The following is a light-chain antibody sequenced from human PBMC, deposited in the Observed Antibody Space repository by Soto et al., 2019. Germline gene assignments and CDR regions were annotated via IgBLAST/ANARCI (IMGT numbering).Light chain of an antibody. V-gene: IGKV3-20*01. CDR2: GVS. J-gene: IGKJ1*01. CDR3: QQYSDWPPWT. Sequence: EVGLTQSPGTLSLSPGERATLSCRAIQSVSNNYLAWYQQKPGQAPRLLIWGVSNRATGIPDRFRGSGSGTEFTLTIGSLQSEDFAVYYCQQYSDWPPWTFGQGTKVAIK. CDR1: QSVSNNY.